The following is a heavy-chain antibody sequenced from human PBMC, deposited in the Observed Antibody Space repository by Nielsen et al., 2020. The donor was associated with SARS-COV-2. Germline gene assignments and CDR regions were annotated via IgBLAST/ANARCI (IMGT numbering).Heavy chain of an antibody. J-gene: IGHJ4*02. D-gene: IGHD3-9*01. CDR3: ARAGVYDILTGYTYYFDY. Sequence: WIRQSPGKGLEWVSSISSSSSYIYYADSVKGRFTISRDNAKNSLYLQMNSLRAEDTAVYYCARAGVYDILTGYTYYFDYWGQGTLVTVSS. V-gene: IGHV3-21*01. CDR2: ISSSSSYI.